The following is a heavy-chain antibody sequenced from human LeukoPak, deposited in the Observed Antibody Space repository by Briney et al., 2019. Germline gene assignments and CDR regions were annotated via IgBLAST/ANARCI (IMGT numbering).Heavy chain of an antibody. V-gene: IGHV3-74*01. CDR2: INSDGSST. CDR1: EFAFSNYW. D-gene: IGHD5-18*01. CDR3: ARAGSTWLAFDV. Sequence: GGSLRLSCAASEFAFSNYWMHWVRQAPGKGLVWVSRINSDGSSTRYADSVKGRFTISRDNAENTLHLQLNSLRAEDTAVYYCARAGSTWLAFDVWGQGTMVTVSP. J-gene: IGHJ3*01.